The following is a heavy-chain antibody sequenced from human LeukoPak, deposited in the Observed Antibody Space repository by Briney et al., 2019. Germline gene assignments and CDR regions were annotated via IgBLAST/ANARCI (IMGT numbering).Heavy chain of an antibody. D-gene: IGHD1-26*01. CDR1: GGSISSSSYY. J-gene: IGHJ3*02. CDR3: AKDPYSGSSLLDAFDI. V-gene: IGHV4-39*07. CDR2: IYYSGST. Sequence: SETLSLTCTVSGGSISSSSYYWGWIRQPPGKGLEWIGSIYYSGSTYYNPSLKSRVTISVDKSKNQFSLKLSSVTAADTAVYYCAKDPYSGSSLLDAFDIWGQGTMVTVSS.